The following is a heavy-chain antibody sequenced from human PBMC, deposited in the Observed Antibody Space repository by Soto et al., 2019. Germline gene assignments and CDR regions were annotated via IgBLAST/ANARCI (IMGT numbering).Heavy chain of an antibody. CDR1: GGTFSSYA. Sequence: ASVKVSCKASGGTFSSYAISWVRQAPGQGLEWMGGIIPIFGTANYAQKFQGRVTITADESTSTAYMELSSLRSEDTAVYYCARDRPSGNWFDPWGQGTLVTVSS. CDR2: IIPIFGTA. J-gene: IGHJ5*02. V-gene: IGHV1-69*13. CDR3: ARDRPSGNWFDP.